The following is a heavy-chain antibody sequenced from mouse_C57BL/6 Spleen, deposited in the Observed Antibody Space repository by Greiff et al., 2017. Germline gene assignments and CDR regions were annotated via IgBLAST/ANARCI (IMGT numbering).Heavy chain of an antibody. Sequence: EVQLQESGGDLVKPGGSLKLSCAASGFTFSSYGMSWVRQTPDKRLEWVATISSGGSYTDYPDSVKGRFTIARDNAKTTLYLQMSSLKSEDTAMYYCAMFITTVVGYYAMDYWGQGTTVTVSS. CDR3: AMFITTVVGYYAMDY. V-gene: IGHV5-6*01. J-gene: IGHJ4*01. CDR2: ISSGGSYT. CDR1: GFTFSSYG. D-gene: IGHD1-1*01.